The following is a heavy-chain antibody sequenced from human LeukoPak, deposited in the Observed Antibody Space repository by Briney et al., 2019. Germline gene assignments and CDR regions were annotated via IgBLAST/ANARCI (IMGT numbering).Heavy chain of an antibody. V-gene: IGHV1-18*01. J-gene: IGHJ3*02. CDR3: ARDYDSWSGYYIHAFDI. Sequence: ASVKVSCKASGYTFTSYGISWVREAPGQGLEWMGWISAYNVNTNYAQKLYGRGTMTTDTSTSTDSLEMRSLRSDDTAVYYCARDYDSWSGYYIHAFDIWGQGTMVTVSS. D-gene: IGHD3-3*01. CDR1: GYTFTSYG. CDR2: ISAYNVNT.